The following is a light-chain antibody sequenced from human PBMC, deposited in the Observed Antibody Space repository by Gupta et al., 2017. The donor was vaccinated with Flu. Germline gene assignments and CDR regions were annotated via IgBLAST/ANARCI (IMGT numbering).Light chain of an antibody. CDR3: QQTYSTPLT. Sequence: DIQMTQSPSSLYASVGDRVTITCRASQYINIYLNWYQQKPGKAPKLLIYAASNLQSGVPSRFSGSGSGTDFTLTISTLHPEDFATFYCQQTYSTPLTFGGGTKVEIK. J-gene: IGKJ4*01. CDR2: AAS. CDR1: QYINIY. V-gene: IGKV1-39*01.